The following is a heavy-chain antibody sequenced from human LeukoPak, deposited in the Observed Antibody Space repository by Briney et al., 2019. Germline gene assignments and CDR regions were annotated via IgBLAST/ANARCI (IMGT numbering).Heavy chain of an antibody. Sequence: PVGSLRLSCAASGFTFSSYWMCCVRQAPGKGLEWVANIKQDVSEKYYVDSVKGRFTISRDSAKNSLYLQMNSLRAEDTAVYYCAGGYSSGWDAFDIWGQGTMVTVSS. D-gene: IGHD6-19*01. CDR2: IKQDVSEK. J-gene: IGHJ3*02. CDR1: GFTFSSYW. CDR3: AGGYSSGWDAFDI. V-gene: IGHV3-7*01.